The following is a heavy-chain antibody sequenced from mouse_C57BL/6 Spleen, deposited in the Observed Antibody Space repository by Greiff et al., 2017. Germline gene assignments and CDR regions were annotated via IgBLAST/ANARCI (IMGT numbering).Heavy chain of an antibody. D-gene: IGHD2-4*01. Sequence: QVQLQQPGAELVKPGASVKLSCKASGYTFTSYWMHWVKQRPGQGLEWIGMIHPNSGSTNYNEKFKSKATLTVDKSSSTAYMQLSSLTSEDSAVYYCASVYYDYDGDYFDYWGQGTTLTVSS. CDR1: GYTFTSYW. CDR3: ASVYYDYDGDYFDY. V-gene: IGHV1-64*01. J-gene: IGHJ2*01. CDR2: IHPNSGST.